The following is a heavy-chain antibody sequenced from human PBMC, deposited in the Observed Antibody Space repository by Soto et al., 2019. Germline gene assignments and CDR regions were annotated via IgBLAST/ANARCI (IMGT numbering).Heavy chain of an antibody. CDR1: GFTFSSYG. CDR3: ARDTYYDFWSGYFGSGMDV. CDR2: IWYDGSNK. V-gene: IGHV3-33*01. Sequence: PGGSLRLSCAASGFTFSSYGMQWVRQAPGKGLEWVAVIWYDGSNKYYADSVKGRSTISRDNSKNTLYLQMNSLRSDDTAVYYCARDTYYDFWSGYFGSGMDVWGQGTTVTVSS. D-gene: IGHD3-3*01. J-gene: IGHJ6*02.